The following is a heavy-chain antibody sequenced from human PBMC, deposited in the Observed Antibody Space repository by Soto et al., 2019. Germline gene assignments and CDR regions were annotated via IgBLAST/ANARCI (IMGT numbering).Heavy chain of an antibody. Sequence: QVQLQQWGAGLLKPSETLSLTCAVYGGSFSGYYWSWIRQPPGKGLEWIGEINHSGSTNYNPSLKSRVTISVDTSKNQFSLKLSSVTAADTAVYYCARVVSGGYYDFWSGYSSPYYYGMDVWGQGTTVTVSS. V-gene: IGHV4-34*01. J-gene: IGHJ6*02. CDR1: GGSFSGYY. D-gene: IGHD3-3*01. CDR3: ARVVSGGYYDFWSGYSSPYYYGMDV. CDR2: INHSGST.